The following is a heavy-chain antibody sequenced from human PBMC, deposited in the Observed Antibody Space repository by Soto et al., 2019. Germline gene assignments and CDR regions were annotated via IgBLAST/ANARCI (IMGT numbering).Heavy chain of an antibody. CDR1: GYSFTSYW. V-gene: IGHV5-51*01. Sequence: PGESLKISCKGSGYSFTSYWIGWVRQMPGKGLEWMGIIYPGDSDTRYSPSFQGQVTISADKSISTAYLQWSSLKASGTAMYYCARLVLRLDTYYGMDVWGQGTTVTVSS. CDR3: ARLVLRLDTYYGMDV. J-gene: IGHJ6*02. D-gene: IGHD2-8*01. CDR2: IYPGDSDT.